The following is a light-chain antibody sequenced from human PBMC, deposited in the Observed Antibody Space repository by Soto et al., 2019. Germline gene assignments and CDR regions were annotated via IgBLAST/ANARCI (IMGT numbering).Light chain of an antibody. V-gene: IGLV3-9*01. CDR3: QVWDSYTGV. CDR2: RNY. CDR1: NIGSKN. J-gene: IGLJ2*01. Sequence: SYELTQPLSVSVALGQTARITCGGNNIGSKNVHWYQQKPGQAPVLVMYRNYNRPSGIPERFSGSNSGNTATLTISRAQAGDEADYYCQVWDSYTGVFGGGTKVTVL.